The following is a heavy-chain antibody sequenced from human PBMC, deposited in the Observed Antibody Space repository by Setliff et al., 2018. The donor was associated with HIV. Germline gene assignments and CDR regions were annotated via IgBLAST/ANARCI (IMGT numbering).Heavy chain of an antibody. CDR1: GGSVNSGNYH. D-gene: IGHD6-19*01. Sequence: SETLSLTCSVSGGSVNSGNYHWAWIRQPAGKGLEWIGHIYTSGSPHYKSSLTSRLTISLDTSRNQFSLKLTSVTAADSATYYCARWVYNSAWSLDYWGQGTQVTV. V-gene: IGHV4-61*09. J-gene: IGHJ4*02. CDR2: IYTSGSP. CDR3: ARWVYNSAWSLDY.